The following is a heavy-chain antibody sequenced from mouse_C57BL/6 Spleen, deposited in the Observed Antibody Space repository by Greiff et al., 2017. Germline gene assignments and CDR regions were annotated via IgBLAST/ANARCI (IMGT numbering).Heavy chain of an antibody. J-gene: IGHJ1*03. CDR1: GYTFTDYN. V-gene: IGHV1-18*01. CDR3: ARWGYYGSRVDWYFDV. CDR2: INPNNGGT. D-gene: IGHD1-1*01. Sequence: EVQLQQSGPELVKPGASVKIPCKASGYTFTDYNMDWVKQSHGKSLEWIGDINPNNGGTIYNQKFKGKATLTVDKSSSTAYMELRSLTSEDTAVYYCARWGYYGSRVDWYFDVWGTGTTVTGS.